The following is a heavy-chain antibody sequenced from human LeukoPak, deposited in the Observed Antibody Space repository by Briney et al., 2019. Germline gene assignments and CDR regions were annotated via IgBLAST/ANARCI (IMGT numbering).Heavy chain of an antibody. CDR3: ATSFDCSSSFRPPGY. J-gene: IGHJ4*02. CDR2: IYHSGTT. Sequence: SGTLSLTCAVSGGSISSSNWWSWVRQPPGKGLEWIGEIYHSGTTNYNPSLKSRVTISVDKSKNQFSLKLTSVTAADTAVYFCATSFDCSSSFRPPGYWGQGTLVTVSS. D-gene: IGHD6-6*01. V-gene: IGHV4-4*02. CDR1: GGSISSSNW.